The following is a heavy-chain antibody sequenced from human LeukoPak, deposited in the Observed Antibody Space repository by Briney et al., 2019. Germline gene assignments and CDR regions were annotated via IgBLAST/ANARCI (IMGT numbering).Heavy chain of an antibody. V-gene: IGHV3-30-3*01. Sequence: GGSLRLSCAASGFTFSSYAMSWVRQAPGKGLEWVAVISYDGSNKYYADSVKGRFTISRDNSKNTLYLQMNSLRAEDTAVYYCARGVFWRTNSYSSGSPDYWGQGTLVTVSS. CDR1: GFTFSSYA. CDR2: ISYDGSNK. D-gene: IGHD6-19*01. J-gene: IGHJ4*02. CDR3: ARGVFWRTNSYSSGSPDY.